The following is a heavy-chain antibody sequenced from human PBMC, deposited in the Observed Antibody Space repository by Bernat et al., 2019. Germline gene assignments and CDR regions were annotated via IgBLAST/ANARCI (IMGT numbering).Heavy chain of an antibody. V-gene: IGHV3-74*01. CDR2: IKGDGSGT. D-gene: IGHD3-16*01. J-gene: IGHJ5*02. Sequence: VQLVESGGGVVQPGRSLRLSCAASGFAFSTYWMHWVRQAPGKGLVWVSRIKGDGSGTTYADSVKGRFTISRDNAKNTLYLQMNSLSAEDTAVYYCARDRNYAPFDPWGQGTLVTVSS. CDR3: ARDRNYAPFDP. CDR1: GFAFSTYW.